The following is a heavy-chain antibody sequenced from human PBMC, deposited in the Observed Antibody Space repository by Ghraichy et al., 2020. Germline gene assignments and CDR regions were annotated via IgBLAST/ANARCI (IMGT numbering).Heavy chain of an antibody. D-gene: IGHD4-11*01. CDR3: ARSDGGGYSNYVDYFDY. CDR2: IYYSGST. V-gene: IGHV4-30-4*07. J-gene: IGHJ4*02. CDR1: GGSISSGGYS. Sequence: SETLSLTCAVSGGSISSGGYSWSWIRQPPGKGLEWIGYIYYSGSTYYNPSLKSRVTISVDTSKNQFSLKLSSVTAADTAVYYCARSDGGGYSNYVDYFDYWGQGTLVTVTS.